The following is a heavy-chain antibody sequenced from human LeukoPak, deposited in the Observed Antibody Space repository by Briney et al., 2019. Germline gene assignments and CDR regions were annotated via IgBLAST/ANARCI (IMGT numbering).Heavy chain of an antibody. CDR1: GGTFSSYA. J-gene: IGHJ6*03. V-gene: IGHV1-69*06. D-gene: IGHD6-6*01. Sequence: KVSCKASGGTFSSYAISWVRQAPGQGLEWMGGIIPIFGTANYAQKFQGRVTITADKSTSTAYMELSSLRSEDTAVYYCARDKHIAARRTYYYYMDVWGKGTTVTVSS. CDR3: ARDKHIAARRTYYYYMDV. CDR2: IIPIFGTA.